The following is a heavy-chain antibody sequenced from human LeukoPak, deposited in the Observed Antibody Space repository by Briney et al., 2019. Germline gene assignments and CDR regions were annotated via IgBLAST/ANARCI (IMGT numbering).Heavy chain of an antibody. CDR2: INPNSGGT. V-gene: IGHV1-2*02. CDR3: AGDGYNSRRFFDY. D-gene: IGHD5-24*01. CDR1: GYTFTVYY. J-gene: IGHJ4*02. Sequence: ASVTVSFKASGYTFTVYYMHWVRQAPGQGLEWMGWINPNSGGTNYAQKFQGRVTMTSGTSINTAYMELSRLISDDTAVYYCAGDGYNSRRFFDYWGQGTLVTVSS.